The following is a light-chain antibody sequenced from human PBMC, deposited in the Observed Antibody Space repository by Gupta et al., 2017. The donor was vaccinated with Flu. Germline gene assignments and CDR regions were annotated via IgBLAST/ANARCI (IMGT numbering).Light chain of an antibody. CDR1: QSVTSTY. V-gene: IGKV3-20*01. CDR2: GAA. CDR3: QRYGSSPWYS. Sequence: EIVLTQSPGTLSLSPGERATLSCRASQSVTSTYLAWYQQKPGRAPRLLFYGAASRASGIPDRFTGSGSGTDFTLTIDRREPEDFAVYYCQRYGSSPWYSFGQGTKLAIK. J-gene: IGKJ2*03.